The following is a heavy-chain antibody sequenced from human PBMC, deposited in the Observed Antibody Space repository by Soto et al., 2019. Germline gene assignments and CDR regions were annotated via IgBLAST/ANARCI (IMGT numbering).Heavy chain of an antibody. J-gene: IGHJ4*02. CDR1: GFTFSSYA. Sequence: GGSLRLSCAASGFTFSSYAMSWVRQAPGKGLEWVSAISGSGGSTYYADSVKGRFTISRENSKKTLYLQMNSLRAEDTAVYYCAKDPGARKPGYFDYWGQGTLVTVSS. CDR3: AKDPGARKPGYFDY. V-gene: IGHV3-23*01. CDR2: ISGSGGST.